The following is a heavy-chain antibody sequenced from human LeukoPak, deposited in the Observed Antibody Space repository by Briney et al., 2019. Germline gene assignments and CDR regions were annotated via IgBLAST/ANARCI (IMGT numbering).Heavy chain of an antibody. CDR2: INPSGGST. D-gene: IGHD1-26*01. J-gene: IGHJ4*02. Sequence: ASVKVSCKASGYTFTGYYMHWVRQAPGQGLEWMGIINPSGGSTSCAQKFQGRVTMTRDMSTSTVYMELSSLRSEDTAVYYCARVSVGATEGDYWGQGTLVTVSS. CDR3: ARVSVGATEGDY. CDR1: GYTFTGYY. V-gene: IGHV1-46*01.